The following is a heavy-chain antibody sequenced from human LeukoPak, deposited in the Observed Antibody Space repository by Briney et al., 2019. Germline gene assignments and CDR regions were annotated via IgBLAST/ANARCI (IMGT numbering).Heavy chain of an antibody. D-gene: IGHD3-10*01. J-gene: IGHJ4*02. CDR3: ARDKRGPLFDY. CDR2: ISGSGGST. CDR1: GFTFSSYA. Sequence: GGSLRLSCAASGFTFSSYAMSWVRQAPGKGLEWVSAISGSGGSTYYADSVKGRFTISRDNAKNSLYLQMNSLRAEDTAVYYCARDKRGPLFDYWGQGTLVTVSS. V-gene: IGHV3-23*01.